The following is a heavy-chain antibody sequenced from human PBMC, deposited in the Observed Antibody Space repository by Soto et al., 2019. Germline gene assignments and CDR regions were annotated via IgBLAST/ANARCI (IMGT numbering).Heavy chain of an antibody. Sequence: GGSLRLSCAASGFTFSRYWMHWVRQAPGKGLVWVSRIDIDGTTTSYADSVKGRFTISRDNAENTVYLQMNSLRAEDTAVYYCARGRLYYYDSCDDWGQGTPVTGSS. CDR1: GFTFSRYW. CDR2: IDIDGTTT. CDR3: ARGRLYYYDSCDD. J-gene: IGHJ4*02. D-gene: IGHD3-22*01. V-gene: IGHV3-74*01.